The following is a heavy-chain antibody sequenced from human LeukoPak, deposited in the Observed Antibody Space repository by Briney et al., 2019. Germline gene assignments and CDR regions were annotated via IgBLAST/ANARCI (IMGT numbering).Heavy chain of an antibody. J-gene: IGHJ4*02. CDR3: ARLIGPYPYYYDSSGPTLDY. CDR2: INPNSGGT. Sequence: ASVKVSCKASGYTFTSYAMNWVRQAPGQGLEWMGWINPNSGGTNYAQKFQGRVTMTRDTSISTAYMELSRLRSDDTAVYYCARLIGPYPYYYDSSGPTLDYWGQGTLVTVSS. V-gene: IGHV1-2*02. D-gene: IGHD3-22*01. CDR1: GYTFTSYA.